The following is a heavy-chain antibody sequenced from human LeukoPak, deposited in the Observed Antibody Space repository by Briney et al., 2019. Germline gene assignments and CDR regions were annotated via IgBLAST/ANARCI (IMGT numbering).Heavy chain of an antibody. D-gene: IGHD4-23*01. Sequence: ASVKVSCKASGYTFSSYGISWVRQAPGQGPEWMGWISAYNGDTHYAQKFQGRVTMTRDMSTSTDYMELSSLRSEDTAVYYCARDNSVEDTAWWFDPWGQGTLVTVSS. V-gene: IGHV1-18*01. CDR3: ARDNSVEDTAWWFDP. J-gene: IGHJ5*02. CDR2: ISAYNGDT. CDR1: GYTFSSYG.